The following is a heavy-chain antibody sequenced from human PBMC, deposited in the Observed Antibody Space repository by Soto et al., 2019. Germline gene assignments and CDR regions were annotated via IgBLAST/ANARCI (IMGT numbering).Heavy chain of an antibody. CDR3: AKDRVGGTFYTPLAF. Sequence: PGGSLRLSCQASGFNFDNYGMHWVRQAPGKGLEWVAVITYDGSFQYYADSVKGRFTISRDNFKNTLSLHLNTLKPEDTAVYHCAKDRVGGTFYTPLAFWGQGTLVTVSS. V-gene: IGHV3-30*18. D-gene: IGHD1-7*01. J-gene: IGHJ4*02. CDR2: ITYDGSFQ. CDR1: GFNFDNYG.